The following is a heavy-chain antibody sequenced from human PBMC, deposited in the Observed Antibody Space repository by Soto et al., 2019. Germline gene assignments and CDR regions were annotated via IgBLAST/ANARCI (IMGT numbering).Heavy chain of an antibody. D-gene: IGHD1-26*01. Sequence: GGSLRLSCAASGFTFSKYWMHWVRQPQGKGLVWVSRSNEDGSTTNYADSVKGRFTISRDNAKNTLYLQMNNLRPEDTAVYYCTKDTYGREDFWGQGTLVTVSS. CDR2: SNEDGSTT. CDR3: TKDTYGREDF. J-gene: IGHJ4*02. CDR1: GFTFSKYW. V-gene: IGHV3-74*01.